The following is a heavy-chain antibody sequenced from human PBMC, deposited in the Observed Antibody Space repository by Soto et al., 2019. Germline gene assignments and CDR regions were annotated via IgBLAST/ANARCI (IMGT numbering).Heavy chain of an antibody. CDR1: GGTFSSYA. CDR2: IIPIFGTA. J-gene: IGHJ4*02. V-gene: IGHV1-69*13. Sequence: EASVKVSCKASGGTFSSYAISWVRQAPGQGLEWMGGIIPIFGTANYAQKFQGRVTITADESTSTAYMELSSLRSEDTAVYYCARDGAHCSGGSCNEIWGQGTLVTVSS. CDR3: ARDGAHCSGGSCNEI. D-gene: IGHD2-15*01.